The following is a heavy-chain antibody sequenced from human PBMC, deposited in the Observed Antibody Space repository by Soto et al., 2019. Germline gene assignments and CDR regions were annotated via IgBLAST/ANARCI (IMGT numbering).Heavy chain of an antibody. CDR2: IYYTGST. CDR3: ARRKTGTGYFDY. J-gene: IGHJ4*02. V-gene: IGHV4-39*01. Sequence: QLQLQESGPGLVKPSETLSLTCTVSGGSISSSSYYWGWIRQPPGKGLEWIGSIYYTGSTYYNPSLKRRVTISLDTSKNQFSLKLSSVTAADTAVYYCARRKTGTGYFDYWGQGPLVTVSS. D-gene: IGHD1-7*01. CDR1: GGSISSSSYY.